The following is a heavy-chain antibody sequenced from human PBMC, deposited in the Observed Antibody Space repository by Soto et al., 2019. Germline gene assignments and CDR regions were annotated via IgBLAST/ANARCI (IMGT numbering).Heavy chain of an antibody. Sequence: ASVKVSCKASGYTFTGYYMHWVRQAPGQGLEWMGWINPNSGGTNYAQKFQGWVTMTRDTSISTANMELSRLRSDDTAVYYCARERLPGIAVAGKNYYYYYGMDVWGQGTTVTVSS. CDR1: GYTFTGYY. CDR3: ARERLPGIAVAGKNYYYYYGMDV. D-gene: IGHD6-19*01. J-gene: IGHJ6*02. V-gene: IGHV1-2*04. CDR2: INPNSGGT.